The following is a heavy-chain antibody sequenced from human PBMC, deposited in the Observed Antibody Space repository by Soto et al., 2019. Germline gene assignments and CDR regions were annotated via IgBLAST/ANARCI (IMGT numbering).Heavy chain of an antibody. Sequence: VQLLESGGGLVQPGGSLRLACTASGFTFNHYAMSWVRQAPGKGLEWVSAVSGRGGSTKYADSVKGRFIISRDNSNSTLYLQMDSLRGEDTAVYYCARDGLDYYGLDVWGQGTTVTVSS. CDR2: VSGRGGST. V-gene: IGHV3-23*01. CDR3: ARDGLDYYGLDV. J-gene: IGHJ6*02. CDR1: GFTFNHYA.